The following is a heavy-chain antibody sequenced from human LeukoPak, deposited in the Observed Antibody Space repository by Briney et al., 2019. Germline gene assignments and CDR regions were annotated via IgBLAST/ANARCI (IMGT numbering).Heavy chain of an antibody. CDR2: ISDYNGNT. Sequence: GASVKVSCKASGYTFTSYGISGVRQAPGQGLEWMGWISDYNGNTNYAQKLQGRVTMTTDTYTSTAYMELRGLRSDDTAVYHCARDHLLGSSSSSSYVHYWGRRTVVTVST. CDR1: GYTFTSYG. V-gene: IGHV1-18*01. J-gene: IGHJ4*02. D-gene: IGHD6-6*01. CDR3: ARDHLLGSSSSSSYVHY.